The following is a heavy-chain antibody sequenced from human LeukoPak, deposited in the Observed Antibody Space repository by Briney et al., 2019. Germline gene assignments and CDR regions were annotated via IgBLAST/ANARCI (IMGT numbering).Heavy chain of an antibody. V-gene: IGHV3-7*01. D-gene: IGHD3-3*01. CDR2: IKQDGSAK. Sequence: GGSLRLSCAASGFTFSSYWMSWVRQAPGKGLEWVANIKQDGSAKYYVDSVKGRFTISRDNAKNSLYLQMNSLRAEDTAVYYCARGPTAFGVVHWYYYMDVWGKGTTVTVSS. CDR3: ARGPTAFGVVHWYYYMDV. J-gene: IGHJ6*03. CDR1: GFTFSSYW.